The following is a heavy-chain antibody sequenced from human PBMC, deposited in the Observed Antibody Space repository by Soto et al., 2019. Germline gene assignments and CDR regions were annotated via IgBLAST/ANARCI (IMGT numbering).Heavy chain of an antibody. D-gene: IGHD1-1*01. CDR3: AMTESGTFDP. J-gene: IGHJ5*02. Sequence: QLQLQESGSGLVKPSQTLSLTCAVSGGSISSGGYSWSWIRQPPGKGLEWIGYISHRGSTYYNPSLKSRVTISVDRSKNQFSLKLSSVTAADTAVYYCAMTESGTFDPWGQGTLVTVSS. V-gene: IGHV4-30-2*01. CDR2: ISHRGST. CDR1: GGSISSGGYS.